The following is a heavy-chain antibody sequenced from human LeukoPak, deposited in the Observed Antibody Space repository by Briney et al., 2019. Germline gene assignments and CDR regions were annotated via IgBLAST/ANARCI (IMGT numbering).Heavy chain of an antibody. J-gene: IGHJ3*02. V-gene: IGHV4-34*01. Sequence: PSETLSLTCAVYGGSFSGYYWSWIRQPPGKGLEWIGEINHSGSTNYNPSLKSRVTISVDTSKNQFTLKLSSVTAADTAVYYCARHGRSPRCFNPNYGGNFRQCAFDIWGQGTMVTVSS. CDR3: ARHGRSPRCFNPNYGGNFRQCAFDI. D-gene: IGHD4-23*01. CDR1: GGSFSGYY. CDR2: INHSGST.